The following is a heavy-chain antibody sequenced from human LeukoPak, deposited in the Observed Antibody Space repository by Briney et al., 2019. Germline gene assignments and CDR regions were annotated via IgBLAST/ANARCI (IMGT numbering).Heavy chain of an antibody. CDR1: GGSIRNYY. CDR3: ARAPGTTFDY. Sequence: SETLSLTCTVSGGSIRNYYWSWIRQSPGKGLEWIVSINHSWSTYYNPSLKSRVTISVDTSKNQFSLKLTSVTAADTAVYYCARAPGTTFDYWGHGNMVTVSS. V-gene: IGHV4-4*08. CDR2: INHSWST. J-gene: IGHJ4*01. D-gene: IGHD4-17*01.